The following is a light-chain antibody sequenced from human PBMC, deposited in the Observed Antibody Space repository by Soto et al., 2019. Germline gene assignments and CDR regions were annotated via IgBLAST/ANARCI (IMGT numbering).Light chain of an antibody. CDR1: QSVSSSY. CDR2: DAP. CDR3: QQRSNWIT. V-gene: IGKV3-11*01. Sequence: ELVLKQSPGTLSLAPEETATLSCTASQSVSSSYLAWYQHNPGQAPRHLIYDAPNRATGIPARFSGSGSGTDVTLTISSLEPEDCAVYYCQQRSNWITIGHGTRLEI. J-gene: IGKJ5*01.